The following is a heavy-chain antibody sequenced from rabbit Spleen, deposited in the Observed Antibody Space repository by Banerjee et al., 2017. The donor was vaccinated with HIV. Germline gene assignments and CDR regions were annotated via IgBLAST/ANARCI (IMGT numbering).Heavy chain of an antibody. J-gene: IGHJ4*01. D-gene: IGHD3-1*01. CDR3: ARDLAGNHGHDL. Sequence: QSLEESGGDLVKPGASLTLTCTASGFSFSSSYWICWVRQAPGKGLEWIACIYVDSTSYYANWAKGRFTISKTSSTTVTLQMTSLTAADTATYFCARDLAGNHGHDLWGQGTLVTVS. CDR2: IYVDSTS. V-gene: IGHV1S40*01. CDR1: GFSFSSSYW.